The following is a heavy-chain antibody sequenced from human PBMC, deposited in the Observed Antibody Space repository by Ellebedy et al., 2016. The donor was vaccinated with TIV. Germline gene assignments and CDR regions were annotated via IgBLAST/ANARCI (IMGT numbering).Heavy chain of an antibody. CDR3: VRGRGAGTFGDWFDP. CDR1: GFIFSTYD. D-gene: IGHD3-16*01. CDR2: IGTTGDT. J-gene: IGHJ5*02. V-gene: IGHV3-13*01. Sequence: GESLKISCAASGFIFSTYDMHWVRQDAGHGLQWVSGIGTTGDTYYPDSVKDRFTVSRENAKNSLFLQMNRLRAGDTAVYYCVRGRGAGTFGDWFDPWGPGTLVIVSS.